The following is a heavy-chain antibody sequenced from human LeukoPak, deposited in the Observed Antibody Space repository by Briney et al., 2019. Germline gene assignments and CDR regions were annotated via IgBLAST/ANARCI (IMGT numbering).Heavy chain of an antibody. CDR3: TTDLRYYDSSGYYAGIDY. D-gene: IGHD3-22*01. CDR1: GFTFSNAW. J-gene: IGHJ4*02. Sequence: GGSLRLSCAASGFTFSNAWMSWVRQASGKGLEWVGRIKSKTDGGTTDYAAPVKGRFTISRDDSKNTLYLQMNSLKTEDTAVYYCTTDLRYYDSSGYYAGIDYWGQGTLVTVSS. CDR2: IKSKTDGGTT. V-gene: IGHV3-15*01.